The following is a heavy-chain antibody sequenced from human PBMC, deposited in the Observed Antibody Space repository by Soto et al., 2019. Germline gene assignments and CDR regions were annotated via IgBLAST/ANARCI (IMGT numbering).Heavy chain of an antibody. V-gene: IGHV3-74*01. Sequence: GGSLRLSCAASGFTFSSYWMHWVRQAPGKGLVWVSRIKGDGSETNYADSVKGRFTISRDNAKNTLYLQMNSLGAEDAALYYCAKALVGEVGATDYWGQGTLVTVSS. J-gene: IGHJ4*02. CDR1: GFTFSSYW. CDR2: IKGDGSET. CDR3: AKALVGEVGATDY. D-gene: IGHD1-26*01.